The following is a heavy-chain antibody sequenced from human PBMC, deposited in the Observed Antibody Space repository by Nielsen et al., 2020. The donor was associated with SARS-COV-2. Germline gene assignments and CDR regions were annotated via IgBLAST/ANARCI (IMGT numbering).Heavy chain of an antibody. CDR3: ANHHEGYYYYMDV. Sequence: GESLKISCAASGFTFDNYTMHWVRQPPGKGLEWVSLISWDGASTYYADSVKGRFTISRDNSKNTLYLQMNSLRAEDAAVYYCANHHEGYYYYMDVWGKGTTVTVSS. CDR1: GFTFDNYT. CDR2: ISWDGAST. V-gene: IGHV3-43*01. J-gene: IGHJ6*03. D-gene: IGHD1-14*01.